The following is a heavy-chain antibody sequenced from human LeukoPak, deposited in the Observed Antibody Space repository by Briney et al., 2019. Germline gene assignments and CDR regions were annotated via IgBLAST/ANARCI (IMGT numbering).Heavy chain of an antibody. Sequence: ASVKVPCKASGYTFTSYYMHRVRQAPGQGLEWMGIINPSGGSTSYAQKFQGRVTITADESTSTAYMELSSLRSEDTAVYYCAYAFQYWGQGTLVTVSS. V-gene: IGHV1-46*01. J-gene: IGHJ4*02. CDR2: INPSGGST. CDR3: AYAFQY. CDR1: GYTFTSYY.